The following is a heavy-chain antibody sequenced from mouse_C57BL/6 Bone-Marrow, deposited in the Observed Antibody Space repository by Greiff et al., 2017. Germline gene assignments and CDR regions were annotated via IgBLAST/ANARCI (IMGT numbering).Heavy chain of an antibody. CDR1: GYTFTDYY. CDR3: ARSDYSTYFDY. CDR2: IYPGSGNT. V-gene: IGHV1-84*01. D-gene: IGHD2-5*01. J-gene: IGHJ2*01. Sequence: QVQLKESGPELVKPGASVQISCKASGYTFTDYYINWVKQRPGQGLAWIGWIYPGSGNTKYNEKFKGKATLTVDTSSSTAYMQLSSLTSEDSAVYFCARSDYSTYFDYWGQGTTLTVSS.